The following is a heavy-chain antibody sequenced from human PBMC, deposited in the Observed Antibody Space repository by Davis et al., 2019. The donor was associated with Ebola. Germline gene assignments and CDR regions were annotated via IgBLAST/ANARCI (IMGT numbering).Heavy chain of an antibody. J-gene: IGHJ4*02. V-gene: IGHV3-74*01. Sequence: PGGSLRLSCAASGFNFNTYWMHWVRQAPGKGLVWVSRSSVDGYNTDYADSVKGRFTISRDNAKNTLYLQMSSLRAEDTAVYSCARGYCSGSSCYSVVSYWGQGTLVTVSS. CDR2: SSVDGYNT. D-gene: IGHD2-15*01. CDR1: GFNFNTYW. CDR3: ARGYCSGSSCYSVVSY.